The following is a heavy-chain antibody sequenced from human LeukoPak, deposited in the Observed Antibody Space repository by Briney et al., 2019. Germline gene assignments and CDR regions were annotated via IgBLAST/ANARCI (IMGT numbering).Heavy chain of an antibody. J-gene: IGHJ6*02. CDR3: ARAKSFWSGPSGYYYYGMDV. CDR2: IGTAGDT. D-gene: IGHD3-3*01. CDR1: GFTFSSYD. V-gene: IGHV3-13*01. Sequence: GGSLRLSCAASGFTFSSYDMHWVRQATGKGLEWVSAIGTAGDTYYPGSVKGRFTISRENAKNSLYLQMNSLRAGDTAVYYCARAKSFWSGPSGYYYYGMDVWAQGTTVTVSS.